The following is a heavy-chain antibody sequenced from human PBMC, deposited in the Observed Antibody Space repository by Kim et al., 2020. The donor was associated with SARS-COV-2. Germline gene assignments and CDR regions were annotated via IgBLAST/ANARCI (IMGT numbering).Heavy chain of an antibody. V-gene: IGHV3-48*02. CDR2: ISSSSSTI. J-gene: IGHJ6*02. Sequence: GGSLRLSCAASGFTFSSYSMNWVRQAPGKGLEWVSYISSSSSTIYYADSVKGRFTISRDNAKNSLYLQMNSLRDEDTAVYYCARGTSGYSSSWNAAYYYGMDVWGQGTTVTVSS. CDR3: ARGTSGYSSSWNAAYYYGMDV. CDR1: GFTFSSYS. D-gene: IGHD6-13*01.